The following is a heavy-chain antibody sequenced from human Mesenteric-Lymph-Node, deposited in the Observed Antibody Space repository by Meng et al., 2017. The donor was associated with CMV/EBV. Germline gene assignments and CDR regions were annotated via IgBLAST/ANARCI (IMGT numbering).Heavy chain of an antibody. V-gene: IGHV3-7*01. J-gene: IGHJ6*02. CDR1: GFAFNKSW. Sequence: GESLKISCVGSGFAFNKSWMSWVRQAPGKGPEWVANIKEDGSDKYYMDSVKGRFTISKDNAKNSVYLQMNSLRAEDTAVYYCAREESLVTIFGTPRAYGMDVWGQGTTVTVSS. D-gene: IGHD3-3*01. CDR2: IKEDGSDK. CDR3: AREESLVTIFGTPRAYGMDV.